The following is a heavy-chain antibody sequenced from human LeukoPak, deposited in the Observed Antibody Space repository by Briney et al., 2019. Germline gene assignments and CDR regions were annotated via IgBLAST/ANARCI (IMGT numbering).Heavy chain of an antibody. D-gene: IGHD4-23*01. CDR2: IWYDRSNK. CDR1: GFTFSSYG. J-gene: IGHJ4*02. Sequence: PGGSLRLSCAASGFTFSSYGMHWVRQAPGKGLEWVAFIWYDRSNKYYADSVKGRFTISRDNSKNTLYLQTNSLRAEDTAVYYCARESYGGKGGYYFDYWGQGTLVTVSS. V-gene: IGHV3-33*01. CDR3: ARESYGGKGGYYFDY.